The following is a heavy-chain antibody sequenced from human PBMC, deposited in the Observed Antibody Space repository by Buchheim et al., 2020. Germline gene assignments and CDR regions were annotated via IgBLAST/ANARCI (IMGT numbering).Heavy chain of an antibody. D-gene: IGHD2-15*01. CDR1: GYTFTSYG. CDR3: ARDLLAEGFPARVVVAATDY. J-gene: IGHJ4*02. Sequence: QVQLVQSGAEVKKPGASVKVSCKASGYTFTSYGISWVRQAPGQGLEWMGWISAYNGNTNYAQKLQGRVTMTTNTSTSTAYMELRSLRSDDTAVYYCARDLLAEGFPARVVVAATDYWGQGTL. CDR2: ISAYNGNT. V-gene: IGHV1-18*01.